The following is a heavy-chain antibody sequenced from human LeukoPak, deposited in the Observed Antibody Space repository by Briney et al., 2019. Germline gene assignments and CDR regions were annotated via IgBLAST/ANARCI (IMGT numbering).Heavy chain of an antibody. CDR2: TIPIFGTA. CDR1: GGTFSSYA. J-gene: IGHJ3*02. V-gene: IGHV1-69*01. Sequence: GASVKVSCKASGGTFSSYAISWVRQAPGQGLEWMGGTIPIFGTANYAQKLQGRVTITADESTSTAYMELSSLRSEDTAVYYCARDPTLSSPVRGRAFDIWGQGTIVTVSS. D-gene: IGHD6-13*01. CDR3: ARDPTLSSPVRGRAFDI.